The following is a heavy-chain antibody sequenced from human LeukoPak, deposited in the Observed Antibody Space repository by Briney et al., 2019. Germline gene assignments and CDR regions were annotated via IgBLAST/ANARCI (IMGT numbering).Heavy chain of an antibody. Sequence: GESLKISCKGSGYSFTNYWIGWVRQMPGKGLEWMGIIYPGDSDTRYSPSFQGQFTISAAKPITTAYLQWSSVKASDPAMIYCARSRAVDAPWEPWGQGTLVTVSS. CDR2: IYPGDSDT. V-gene: IGHV5-51*04. D-gene: IGHD6-19*01. CDR1: GYSFTNYW. CDR3: ARSRAVDAPWEP. J-gene: IGHJ4*02.